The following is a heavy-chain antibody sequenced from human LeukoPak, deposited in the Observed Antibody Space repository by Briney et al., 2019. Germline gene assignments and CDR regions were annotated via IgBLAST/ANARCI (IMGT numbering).Heavy chain of an antibody. J-gene: IGHJ5*02. CDR1: GGSISYYY. D-gene: IGHD6-13*01. CDR2: IYYSRTT. V-gene: IGHV4-59*12. CDR3: ARVIAAAANWFDP. Sequence: SETLSLTCTVSGGSISYYYWSWIRQSPGKGLEWIGYIYYSRTTNYNPSLKSRVIISVDTSKNQFSLQLRSVTAADTAVYYCARVIAAAANWFDPWGQGTLVTVSS.